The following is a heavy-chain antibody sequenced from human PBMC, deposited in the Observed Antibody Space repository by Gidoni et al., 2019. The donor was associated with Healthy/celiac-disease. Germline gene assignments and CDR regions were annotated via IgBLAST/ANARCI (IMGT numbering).Heavy chain of an antibody. CDR1: GFTFSSYA. V-gene: IGHV3-23*01. D-gene: IGHD5-12*01. Sequence: EVQLLESGGGLVQPGGSLSLSCAAPGFTFSSYAMIWVRQAPGKGLEWVSAISGSGGSTYYADSVKGRFTISRDNSKNTLYLQMNSLRAEDTAVYYCAKDLVATITAYWGQGTLVTVSS. J-gene: IGHJ4*02. CDR2: ISGSGGST. CDR3: AKDLVATITAY.